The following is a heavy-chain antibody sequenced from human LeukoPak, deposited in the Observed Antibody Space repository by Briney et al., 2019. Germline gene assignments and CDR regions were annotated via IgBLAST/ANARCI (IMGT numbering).Heavy chain of an antibody. CDR3: ARGRASPPCFFDY. J-gene: IGHJ4*02. CDR1: GDSISSHY. V-gene: IGHV4-59*11. Sequence: SETLSLTCNVSGDSISSHYWTWIRQPPGKGLEWIGYVHYSGSTNSKPSLKSRVTISVDTPKSQFSLKLSSVTAADTAIYYCARGRASPPCFFDYWGQGALVTVSS. CDR2: VHYSGST.